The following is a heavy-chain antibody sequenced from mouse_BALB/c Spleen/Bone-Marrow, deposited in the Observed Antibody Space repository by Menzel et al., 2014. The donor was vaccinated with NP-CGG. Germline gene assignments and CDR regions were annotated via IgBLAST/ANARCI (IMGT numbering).Heavy chain of an antibody. D-gene: IGHD3-2*01. CDR2: INPNNGVT. V-gene: IGHV1-18*01. CDR1: GYTFTEYT. J-gene: IGHJ3*01. Sequence: EVQLQQSRPELVKPGTSVKISCKTSGYTFTEYTIHWVKQSHGKSLEWIGGINPNNGVTAYNQKFRGKATLTVDKSSRTAYMELRSLTSEDSAAYYCARRQLGPAWFAYWGQGTLVTVSA. CDR3: ARRQLGPAWFAY.